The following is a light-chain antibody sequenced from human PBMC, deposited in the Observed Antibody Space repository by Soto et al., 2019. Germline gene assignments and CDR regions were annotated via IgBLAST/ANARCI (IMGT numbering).Light chain of an antibody. CDR1: SSDVGGYNY. J-gene: IGLJ3*02. V-gene: IGLV2-14*01. CDR2: EVN. CDR3: SSYTSSSTQV. Sequence: QSALTQPASVSGSPGQSITISCTGTSSDVGGYNYVSWYQQYPGKAPKLMIYEVNNRPSGVSNRFSGSKSGNTASLTIFGLQAEDEADYYCSSYTSSSTQVLGGGTKLTVL.